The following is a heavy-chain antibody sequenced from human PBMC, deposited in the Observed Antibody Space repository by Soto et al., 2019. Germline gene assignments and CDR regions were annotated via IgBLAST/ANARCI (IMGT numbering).Heavy chain of an antibody. CDR1: GYTFTSYG. V-gene: IGHV1-18*01. CDR2: ISAYNGNT. Sequence: ASVNVTCKASGYTFTSYGISWVRQAPGQGLEWMGWISAYNGNTNYAQKLQGRVTMTTDTSTSTAYMELRSLRSDDTAVYYCARDNVDYGDHSRFDYWGQGTLVTV. D-gene: IGHD4-17*01. J-gene: IGHJ4*02. CDR3: ARDNVDYGDHSRFDY.